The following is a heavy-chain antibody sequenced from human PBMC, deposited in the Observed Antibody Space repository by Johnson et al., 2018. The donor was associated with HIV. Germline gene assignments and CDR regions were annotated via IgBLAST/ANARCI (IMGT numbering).Heavy chain of an antibody. J-gene: IGHJ3*02. CDR2: ISSSGSTI. D-gene: IGHD4-17*01. CDR3: ARDSTPWGGDYVDYAFDI. Sequence: VQLVESGGGVVQPGRSMRLSCAASGLNFSDYSMHWVRQAPGKGLEWVSYISSSGSTIYYADSVKGRFTISRDNAKNSLYLQMNSLRAEDTAVYYCARDSTPWGGDYVDYAFDIWGQGTMVTVSS. V-gene: IGHV3-48*04. CDR1: GLNFSDYS.